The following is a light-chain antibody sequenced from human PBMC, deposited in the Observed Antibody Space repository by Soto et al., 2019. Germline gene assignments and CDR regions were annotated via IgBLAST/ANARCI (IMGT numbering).Light chain of an antibody. Sequence: EIVLTQSPATLSLSPGERATLSCRASQSVSSYLAWYQHKPGQAPRFLIYDAFNRATGIPARFSGSGSGTDFTVTISSLEPEDFAVYYCQQRSSWPITFGPGTRLEIK. CDR1: QSVSSY. CDR2: DAF. J-gene: IGKJ5*01. V-gene: IGKV3-11*01. CDR3: QQRSSWPIT.